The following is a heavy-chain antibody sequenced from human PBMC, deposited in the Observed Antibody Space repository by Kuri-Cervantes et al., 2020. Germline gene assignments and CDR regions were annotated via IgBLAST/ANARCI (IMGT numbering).Heavy chain of an antibody. Sequence: SETLSLTCTVSGGSISSSSYYWGWIRQPPGKGLEWIGSIYYSGSTNYNPSLKSRVTISVDKSKNQFSLKLSSVTAADTAVYYCARGGTMTTVTPFDYWGQGTLVTVSS. V-gene: IGHV4-39*07. J-gene: IGHJ4*02. CDR3: ARGGTMTTVTPFDY. CDR2: IYYSGST. D-gene: IGHD4-17*01. CDR1: GGSISSSSYY.